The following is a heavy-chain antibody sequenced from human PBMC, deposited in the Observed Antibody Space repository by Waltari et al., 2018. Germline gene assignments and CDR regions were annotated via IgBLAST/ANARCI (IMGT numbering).Heavy chain of an antibody. CDR1: GFTFSSYA. D-gene: IGHD1-26*01. J-gene: IGHJ4*02. CDR2: IIPIFGTA. Sequence: VQLLESGGGLVQPGGSLRLSCAASGFTFSSYAMSWVRQAPGQGLEWMGGIIPIFGTANYAQKFQGRVTITADESTSTAYMELSSLRSEDTAVYYCATPSGSYYLGWGQGTLVTVSS. V-gene: IGHV1-69*01. CDR3: ATPSGSYYLG.